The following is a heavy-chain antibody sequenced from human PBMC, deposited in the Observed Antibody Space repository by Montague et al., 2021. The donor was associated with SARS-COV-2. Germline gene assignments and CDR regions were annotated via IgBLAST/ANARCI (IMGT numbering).Heavy chain of an antibody. D-gene: IGHD1-26*01. J-gene: IGHJ5*02. CDR2: ISWNGVSI. CDR3: ARDLVGAISS. Sequence: SLRLSCAASGFIFGDYAMQWVRQAPGKVLEWVSSISWNGVSIGXXXSVKVRFTISRDNAMNSLSLQMNSLRPEASAFYYCARDLVGAISSWGQGTLVTVSS. V-gene: IGHV3-9*01. CDR1: GFIFGDYA.